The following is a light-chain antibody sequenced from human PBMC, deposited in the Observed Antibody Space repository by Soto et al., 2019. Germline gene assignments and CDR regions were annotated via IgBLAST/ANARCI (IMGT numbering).Light chain of an antibody. CDR2: DAS. V-gene: IGKV1-5*01. CDR3: QQYDTFSPT. Sequence: DIQMTQSPSTLSASVGDRVTITCRASQSVSEWLAWYQQKPGKAPKLLIYDASSLETGVPSRSSGSGSGTHFTLTITSLQPDDFATYYCQQYDTFSPTFGPGTKVEIK. J-gene: IGKJ3*01. CDR1: QSVSEW.